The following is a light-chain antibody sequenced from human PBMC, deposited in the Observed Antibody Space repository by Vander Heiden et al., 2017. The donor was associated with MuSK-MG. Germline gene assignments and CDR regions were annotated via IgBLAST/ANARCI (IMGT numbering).Light chain of an antibody. CDR1: QGISRY. V-gene: IGKV1-9*01. Sequence: DIQLTQSPSLLSASVGDRVTITCRSSQGISRYLAWYQQKPGKAPKLLISAASTLQSGVPSRFSGSGSGTEFTLTISSLQPEDFATFYCQQHNSYPFTFGHGTKVDIK. CDR3: QQHNSYPFT. CDR2: AAS. J-gene: IGKJ3*01.